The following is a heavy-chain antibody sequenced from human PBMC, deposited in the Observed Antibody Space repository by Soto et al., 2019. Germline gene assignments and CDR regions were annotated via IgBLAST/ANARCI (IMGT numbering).Heavy chain of an antibody. CDR1: GFTFSNYA. CDR2: ISSSGGST. V-gene: IGHV3-23*01. CDR3: ARDPSPGFADC. J-gene: IGHJ4*02. D-gene: IGHD3-9*01. Sequence: GGSLRLSCAASGFTFSNYAMNWVRQAPGKGLEWVSTISSSGGSTYYADSVKGRFTVSRDNSKNTLYLQINRLRAEDTAVYYCARDPSPGFADCWGQGTLVTVSS.